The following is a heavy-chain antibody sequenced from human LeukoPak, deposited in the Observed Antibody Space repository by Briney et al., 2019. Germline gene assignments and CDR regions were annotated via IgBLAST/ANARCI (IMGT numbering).Heavy chain of an antibody. Sequence: PGGSQRLSCAASGFRFGSYWMTWVRQAPGKGLEWVAHIKEDGSAENYVDSVKGRFSISRDNAKNSLYLQMNSLRVEDTAVYYCVRDSGWFHFDYWGQGILVTVSP. CDR3: VRDSGWFHFDY. CDR1: GFRFGSYW. D-gene: IGHD6-19*01. V-gene: IGHV3-7*03. CDR2: IKEDGSAE. J-gene: IGHJ4*02.